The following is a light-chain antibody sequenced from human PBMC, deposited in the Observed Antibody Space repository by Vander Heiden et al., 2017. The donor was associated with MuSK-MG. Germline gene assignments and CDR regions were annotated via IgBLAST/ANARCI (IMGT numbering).Light chain of an antibody. Sequence: DIQMTQSPSSLSASVGDRVTITCQASQDSSNYLNWYQQKPGKAPKRLIYDASNLETGVPSRFSGSGSGTDFTFTISSLQPEDIATYYCQQYDNLPPGVTFGPGTKVDIK. CDR3: QQYDNLPPGVT. V-gene: IGKV1-33*01. CDR1: QDSSNY. J-gene: IGKJ3*01. CDR2: DAS.